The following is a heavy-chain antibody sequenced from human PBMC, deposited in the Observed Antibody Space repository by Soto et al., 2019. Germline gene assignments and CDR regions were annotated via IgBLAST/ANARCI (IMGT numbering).Heavy chain of an antibody. CDR1: GFTFSIYS. J-gene: IGHJ5*02. CDR2: ISSSSSYI. V-gene: IGHV3-21*01. D-gene: IGHD6-6*01. CDR3: ARDLVKSIAARPGWFDP. Sequence: PGGSLRLSCAASGFTFSIYSMNWVRHAPGKGLEWVSSISSSSSYIYYADSVKGRFTISRDNAKNSLYLQMNSLRAEDTAVYYCARDLVKSIAARPGWFDPWGQGTLVTVSS.